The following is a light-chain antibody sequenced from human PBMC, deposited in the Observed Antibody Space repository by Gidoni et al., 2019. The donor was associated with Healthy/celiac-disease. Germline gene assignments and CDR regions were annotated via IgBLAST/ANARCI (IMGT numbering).Light chain of an antibody. J-gene: IGLJ1*01. V-gene: IGLV2-14*01. CDR1: SSDVGYSKF. CDR2: DVN. CDR3: SSYTSSSTDV. Sequence: QSAPTPPASVSGSPGQSITISCTGTSSDVGYSKFVHWYQQHPGKAPKLMIYDVNNRPSGVSNRFSGSKSGNTASLTISGLQAEDEADYYCSSYTSSSTDVFGTGTKVTVL.